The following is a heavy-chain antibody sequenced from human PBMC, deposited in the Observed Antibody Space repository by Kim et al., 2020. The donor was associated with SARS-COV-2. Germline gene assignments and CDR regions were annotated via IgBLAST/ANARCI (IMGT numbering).Heavy chain of an antibody. J-gene: IGHJ3*02. CDR2: IWYDGSNK. V-gene: IGHV3-33*01. Sequence: GGSLRLSCAASGFTFSSYGMHWVRQAPGKGLEWVAVIWYDGSNKYYADSVKGRFTISRDNSKNTLYLQMNSLRAEDTAVYYCARDRGGSYSNAFDIWGQGTMVTVSS. CDR1: GFTFSSYG. D-gene: IGHD1-26*01. CDR3: ARDRGGSYSNAFDI.